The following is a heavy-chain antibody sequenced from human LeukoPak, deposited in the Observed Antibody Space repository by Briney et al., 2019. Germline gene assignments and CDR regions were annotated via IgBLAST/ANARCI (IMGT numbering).Heavy chain of an antibody. V-gene: IGHV1-69*13. CDR2: IIPIFGTA. CDR3: ARCRYYDSSGYYPFDY. J-gene: IGHJ4*02. Sequence: GASVKVSCKASGGTFSSYAISWVRQAPGQGLEWMGGIIPIFGTANYAQKFQGRVTITADESTSTAYMELSSLRSEDTAVYYCARCRYYDSSGYYPFDYWGQGTLVTVSS. D-gene: IGHD3-22*01. CDR1: GGTFSSYA.